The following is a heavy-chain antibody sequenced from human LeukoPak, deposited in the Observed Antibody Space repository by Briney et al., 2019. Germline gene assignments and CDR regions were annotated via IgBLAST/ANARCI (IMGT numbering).Heavy chain of an antibody. CDR2: IYPGDSDT. J-gene: IGHJ5*02. D-gene: IGHD3-10*01. V-gene: IGHV5-51*01. Sequence: GESLKISCKGSGYIFTSYWIGWVRQMPGKGLEWMGIIYPGDSDTRYSPSFQGQVTISADKSISTAYLQWSSLKASDTAMYYCARLPYYYGSGSYYKGWFDPWGQGTLVTVSS. CDR1: GYIFTSYW. CDR3: ARLPYYYGSGSYYKGWFDP.